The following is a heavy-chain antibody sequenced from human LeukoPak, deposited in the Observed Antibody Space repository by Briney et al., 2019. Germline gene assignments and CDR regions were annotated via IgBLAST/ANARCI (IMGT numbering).Heavy chain of an antibody. J-gene: IGHJ5*02. D-gene: IGHD5-24*01. Sequence: GASVKVSCKASGYIFSSYDINWVRQATGHGLEWMGWMNPESGSTGYAQKFQGRVTMTRNPSLTTAYMELSSLTYEDTAVYYCARDNSVRDEAWWFNPWGQGTLVTVSS. CDR2: MNPESGST. CDR1: GYIFSSYD. V-gene: IGHV1-8*01. CDR3: ARDNSVRDEAWWFNP.